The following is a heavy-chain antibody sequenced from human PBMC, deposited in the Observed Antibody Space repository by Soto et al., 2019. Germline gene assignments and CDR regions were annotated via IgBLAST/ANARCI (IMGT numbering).Heavy chain of an antibody. Sequence: EVQLVESGGGLVQPGRSLRLSCAASGFTFDDYAMHWVRQAPGKGLEWVSGVSWNSGSIGYADSVKGRFTISRDNAKNSLYLQMNSLRAEDTALYYCAKDKGIAVAGPNDAFDIWGQGTMVTVSS. J-gene: IGHJ3*02. CDR1: GFTFDDYA. CDR2: VSWNSGSI. CDR3: AKDKGIAVAGPNDAFDI. D-gene: IGHD6-19*01. V-gene: IGHV3-9*01.